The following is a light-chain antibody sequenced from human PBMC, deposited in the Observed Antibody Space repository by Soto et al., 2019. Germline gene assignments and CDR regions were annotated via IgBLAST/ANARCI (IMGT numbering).Light chain of an antibody. Sequence: IVIVQSPSTLSVSPGARATLSCRASQSISNNLTWYQQKPGQAPRLLIYGASTMATGIPSRFGGSGSGTEFTLTISSLQSEDFAVYSCQHCYNRPLTFGGGTKVDIK. J-gene: IGKJ4*01. CDR2: GAS. V-gene: IGKV3-15*01. CDR3: QHCYNRPLT. CDR1: QSISNN.